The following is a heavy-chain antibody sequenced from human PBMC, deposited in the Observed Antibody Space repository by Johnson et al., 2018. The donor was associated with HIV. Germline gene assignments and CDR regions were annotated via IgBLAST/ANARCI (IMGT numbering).Heavy chain of an antibody. Sequence: EVQLVESGGGLVKPGGSLRLSCAASGFTFSDAWMNWVRQAPGKGLEWVGRVKSKTDGGTTDYAAPVKGRFTISRDASKNTLYLQMNSLRAEDTAVFYCARAYDSSGYYRDDAFDIWGQGTRVTVSS. D-gene: IGHD3-22*01. V-gene: IGHV3-15*01. CDR1: GFTFSDAW. CDR3: ARAYDSSGYYRDDAFDI. J-gene: IGHJ3*02. CDR2: VKSKTDGGTT.